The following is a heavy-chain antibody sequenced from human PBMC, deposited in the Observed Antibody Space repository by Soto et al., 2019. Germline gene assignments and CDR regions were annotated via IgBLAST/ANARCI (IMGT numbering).Heavy chain of an antibody. D-gene: IGHD3-3*01. CDR1: GFTFSSYS. CDR2: LSGGGGYI. J-gene: IGHJ6*03. Sequence: EVQLVASGGGLVKPGGSLRLSCAASGFTFSSYSMNWVRQAPGKGLEWVSSLSGGGGYIYYADSVKGRFTISRDNAKNSLYLQMNSLRAEDTAVYYCARDPRGPSDFWNGYYSLYMDVWGKGTTVTVSS. CDR3: ARDPRGPSDFWNGYYSLYMDV. V-gene: IGHV3-21*01.